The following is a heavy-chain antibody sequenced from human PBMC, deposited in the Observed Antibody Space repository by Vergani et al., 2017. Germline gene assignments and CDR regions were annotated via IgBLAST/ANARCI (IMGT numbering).Heavy chain of an antibody. D-gene: IGHD3-22*01. CDR1: GGSFSGYY. CDR2: IYYSGST. Sequence: QVQLQQWGAGLLKPSETLSLTCAVYGGSFSGYYWSWIRQPPGKGLEWIGYIYYSGSTYYNPSLKSRVTISVDTSKNQFSLKLSSVTAADTAVYYCARDDSSGYYYGAFDIWGQGTMVTVSS. V-gene: IGHV4-34*01. CDR3: ARDDSSGYYYGAFDI. J-gene: IGHJ3*02.